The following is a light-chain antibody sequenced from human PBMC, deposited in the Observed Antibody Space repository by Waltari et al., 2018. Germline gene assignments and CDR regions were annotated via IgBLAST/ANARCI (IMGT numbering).Light chain of an antibody. Sequence: QSVLTQPPSASGTPGQRVTISCSGSRSNIGSNYVYWYQQLPGTAPKLLIYRNNQRPSGVPDAFSVSKSGASASLAIRGLRSEDEADDYWAAWDDSLSGRVFGGGTKVTVL. J-gene: IGLJ3*02. V-gene: IGLV1-47*01. CDR2: RNN. CDR1: RSNIGSNY. CDR3: AAWDDSLSGRV.